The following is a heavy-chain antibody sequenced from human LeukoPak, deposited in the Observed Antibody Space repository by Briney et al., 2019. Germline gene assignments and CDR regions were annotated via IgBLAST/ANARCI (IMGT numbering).Heavy chain of an antibody. V-gene: IGHV3-30-3*01. CDR1: GLTFSSHW. CDR3: ASHYDTSGYHYFDF. D-gene: IGHD3-22*01. CDR2: ISYDGSNK. J-gene: IGHJ4*02. Sequence: GGSLRLSCAASGLTFSSHWMFWVRQAPGKGLEWVAVISYDGSNKYYADSVKGRFTISRDSSKNTLYLQMNSLRAEDTAVYYCASHYDTSGYHYFDFRGQGTLVTVSS.